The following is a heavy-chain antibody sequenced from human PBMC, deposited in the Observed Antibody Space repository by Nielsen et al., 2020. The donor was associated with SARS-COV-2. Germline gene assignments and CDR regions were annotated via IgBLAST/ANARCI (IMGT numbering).Heavy chain of an antibody. D-gene: IGHD2-15*01. V-gene: IGHV1-2*02. CDR3: ARGDFIVVVPTSTGYYYGMDV. J-gene: IGHJ6*02. Sequence: WVRQAPGQGLEWMGWISAYNGNTNYAQKFQGRVTMTGDTSISTAYMELSRLRSDDTAVYYCARGDFIVVVPTSTGYYYGMDVWGQGTTVTVSS. CDR2: ISAYNGNT.